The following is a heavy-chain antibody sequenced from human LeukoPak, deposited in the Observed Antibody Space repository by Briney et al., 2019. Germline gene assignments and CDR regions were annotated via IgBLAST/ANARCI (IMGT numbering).Heavy chain of an antibody. CDR2: INPNSGGT. D-gene: IGHD2-2*01. CDR1: GYTFTNFG. Sequence: ASVKISCKVSGYTFTNFGISWVRQAPGQGLEWMGWINPNSGGTNYAQKFQGRVTMTRDTSISTAYMELSRLRSDDTAVYYCARGPGYCSSTSCYHDFDYWGQGTLVTVSS. J-gene: IGHJ4*02. CDR3: ARGPGYCSSTSCYHDFDY. V-gene: IGHV1-2*02.